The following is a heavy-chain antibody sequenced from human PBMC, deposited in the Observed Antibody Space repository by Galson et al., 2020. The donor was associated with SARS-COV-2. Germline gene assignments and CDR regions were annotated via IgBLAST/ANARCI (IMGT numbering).Heavy chain of an antibody. Sequence: ASETLSLTCTLSGDSISNAAYHWSWIRQHPERGLEWIGFISYSGTAYFNPSLESRFTMSVDTSKYQFSLSMSSVTAADTAVYYCAREAHSGSYFFDSWGQGTLVTVSS. CDR2: ISYSGTA. CDR1: GDSISNAAYH. J-gene: IGHJ4*02. CDR3: AREAHSGSYFFDS. V-gene: IGHV4-31*03. D-gene: IGHD1-26*01.